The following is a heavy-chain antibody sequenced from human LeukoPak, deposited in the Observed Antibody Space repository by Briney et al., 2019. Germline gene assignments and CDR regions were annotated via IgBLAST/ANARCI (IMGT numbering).Heavy chain of an antibody. CDR3: AIFTWEDSGYDRFDY. Sequence: GGSLRLSCEASGLSLSSYEMNWVRQAPGKGLEWVSYISSSSSTIYYADSVKGRFTISRDNAKNSLYLQMNSLRAEDTAVYYCAIFTWEDSGYDRFDYWGQGTLVTVSS. CDR1: GLSLSSYE. CDR2: ISSSSSTI. V-gene: IGHV3-48*01. D-gene: IGHD5-12*01. J-gene: IGHJ4*02.